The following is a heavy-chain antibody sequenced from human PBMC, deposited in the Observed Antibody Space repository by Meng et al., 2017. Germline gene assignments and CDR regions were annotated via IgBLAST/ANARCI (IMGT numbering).Heavy chain of an antibody. J-gene: IGHJ4*02. Sequence: GSLRLSCTVSGGSISSSSYYWGWIRQPPGKGLEWIGSINYSGSTYHNPSLKSRVTISVDTSTNHFSLKLSSVTAADTAVYYCVRDLSTAATYYCDYWGQGTLVTVSS. CDR2: INYSGST. CDR3: VRDLSTAATYYCDY. D-gene: IGHD2-15*01. V-gene: IGHV4-39*07. CDR1: GGSISSSSYY.